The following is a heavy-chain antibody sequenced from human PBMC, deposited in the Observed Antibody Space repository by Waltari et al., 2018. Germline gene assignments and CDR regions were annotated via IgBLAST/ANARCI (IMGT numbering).Heavy chain of an antibody. V-gene: IGHV1-69*05. D-gene: IGHD2-21*01. J-gene: IGHJ6*03. CDR1: GGTFSRHA. Sequence: QVQLVQSGAEVQKPGSSVKVSCKASGGTFSRHAFSWVRQAPGQGLEWMGGIIPTLGTADYAQRFQGRVTITTDESTNPVYMDLSSLRSEDTAVYYCARSGGPLPNVVLSVTPYYYYDMDVWGKGTTVTVS. CDR2: IIPTLGTA. CDR3: ARSGGPLPNVVLSVTPYYYYDMDV.